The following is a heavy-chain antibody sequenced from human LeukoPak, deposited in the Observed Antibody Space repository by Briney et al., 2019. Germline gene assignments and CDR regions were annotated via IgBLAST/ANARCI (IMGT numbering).Heavy chain of an antibody. Sequence: PGGSLRLSCAASGFTFFNAWMSWVRQAPGKGLEWVGRIKSKNDGETTEYAAPVKDRFTISRDDSKDTPYLYMNSLKTDDTAVYYCAADLPPPRGYDYPVDDWGQGTLVTVSS. CDR3: AADLPPPRGYDYPVDD. J-gene: IGHJ4*02. CDR2: IKSKNDGETT. D-gene: IGHD5-12*01. CDR1: GFTFFNAW. V-gene: IGHV3-15*01.